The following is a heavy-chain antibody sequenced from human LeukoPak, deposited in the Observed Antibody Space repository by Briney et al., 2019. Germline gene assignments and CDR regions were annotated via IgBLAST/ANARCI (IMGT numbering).Heavy chain of an antibody. J-gene: IGHJ4*02. CDR2: IKQDGSAK. Sequence: GGSLRLSCAASGFTFSSYGMHWVRQAPGRGLQWVAHIKQDGSAKFDVDSVQGRFTVSRDNANNLLYLQMSSLRPEDTAIYYCARTSFYSFDFWGQGALVTVSS. CDR1: GFTFSSYG. V-gene: IGHV3-7*01. CDR3: ARTSFYSFDF. D-gene: IGHD2/OR15-2a*01.